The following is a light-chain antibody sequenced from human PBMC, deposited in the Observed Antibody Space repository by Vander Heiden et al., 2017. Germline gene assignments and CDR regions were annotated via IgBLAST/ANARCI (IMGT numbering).Light chain of an antibody. V-gene: IGKV1-39*01. CDR3: QQSYSTPCT. Sequence: MTRSPSSLSASVGDRVTITCQASQSISSYLNWYQQKPGKAPKLLIYAASSLQSGVPSRFSGSGSGTDFTLTISSLQPEDFATYYCQQSYSTPCTFGGGTKVEIK. J-gene: IGKJ4*02. CDR1: QSISSY. CDR2: AAS.